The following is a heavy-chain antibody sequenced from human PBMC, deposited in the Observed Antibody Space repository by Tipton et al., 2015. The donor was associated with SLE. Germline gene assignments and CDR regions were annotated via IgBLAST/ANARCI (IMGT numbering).Heavy chain of an antibody. J-gene: IGHJ4*02. CDR1: GYSFTSYW. CDR2: MNPNSGNT. Sequence: QLVQYGAEVKKPGESLKISCKGSGYSFTSYWIGWVRQMPGKGLEWMGWMNPNSGNTGYAQKFQGRVTMTRNTSISTAYMELSSLRSEDTAVYYCARGGFLTGFDYWGQGTLVTVSS. CDR3: ARGGFLTGFDY. V-gene: IGHV1-8*02. D-gene: IGHD3-9*01.